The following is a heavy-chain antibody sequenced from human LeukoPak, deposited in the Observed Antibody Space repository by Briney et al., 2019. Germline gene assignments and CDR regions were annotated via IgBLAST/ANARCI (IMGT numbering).Heavy chain of an antibody. CDR3: ARPSIVVVTAHSFDY. Sequence: ASVKVSCKASGYTFTSYGISWVRQAPGQGLEWMGWISAYNGNTNYAQKLQGRVTMTTDTSTSTAYMELRSLRSDDTAVYYCARPSIVVVTAHSFDYWGQGTLVTVSS. V-gene: IGHV1-18*01. J-gene: IGHJ4*02. CDR2: ISAYNGNT. D-gene: IGHD2-21*02. CDR1: GYTFTSYG.